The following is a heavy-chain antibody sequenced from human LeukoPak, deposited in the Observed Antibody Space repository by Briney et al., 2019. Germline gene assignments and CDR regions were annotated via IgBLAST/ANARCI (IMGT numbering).Heavy chain of an antibody. CDR3: ARHGARVGPDY. V-gene: IGHV4-61*08. Sequence: PSETLSLTCTVSGGSISSGGYYWSWVRQHPGKGLEWIGYIYYSGSTNYNPSLKSRVTISVDTSKNQFSLKLSSVTAADTAVYYCARHGARVGPDYWGQGTLVTVSS. J-gene: IGHJ4*02. CDR1: GGSISSGGYY. CDR2: IYYSGST. D-gene: IGHD3-16*01.